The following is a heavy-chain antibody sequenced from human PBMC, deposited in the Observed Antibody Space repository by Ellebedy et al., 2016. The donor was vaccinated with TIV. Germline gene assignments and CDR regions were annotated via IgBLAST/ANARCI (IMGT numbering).Heavy chain of an antibody. CDR2: ISAYNGNT. Sequence: ASVKVSCXASGYTFTSYGISWVRQAPGQGLEWMGWISAYNGNTNYAQKLQGRVTMTTDTSTSTAYMELRSLRSDDTAVYYCARAFLGIAAAGTVGWFDPWGQGTLVTVSS. V-gene: IGHV1-18*01. CDR1: GYTFTSYG. J-gene: IGHJ5*02. CDR3: ARAFLGIAAAGTVGWFDP. D-gene: IGHD6-13*01.